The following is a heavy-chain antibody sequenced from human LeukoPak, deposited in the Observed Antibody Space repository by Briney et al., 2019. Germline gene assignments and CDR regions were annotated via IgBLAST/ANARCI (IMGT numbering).Heavy chain of an antibody. CDR2: ISSSSSYI. CDR3: ARDPNGGVIVIGELDY. J-gene: IGHJ4*02. Sequence: GGSLRLSCAASGLTFSSYWMSWVRQAPGKGLEWVPSISSSSSYIYYADSVKGRFTISRDNAKNSLYLQMNSLRAEDTAVYYCARDPNGGVIVIGELDYWGQGTLVTVSS. CDR1: GLTFSSYW. V-gene: IGHV3-21*01. D-gene: IGHD3-16*02.